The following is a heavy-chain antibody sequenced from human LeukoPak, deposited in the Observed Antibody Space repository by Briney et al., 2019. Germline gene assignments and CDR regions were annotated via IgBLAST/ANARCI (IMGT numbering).Heavy chain of an antibody. CDR3: GRVQGEQQLGRYYFDY. CDR1: GFSFSSYS. J-gene: IGHJ4*02. D-gene: IGHD6-13*01. Sequence: GGSLRLSRAASGFSFSSYSMNWVLQPPGKGLEWVSSISSSSYIYYADSVKGRFTSSRDDAKNSLYLQKNSLRAEDTAVYYCGRVQGEQQLGRYYFDYWGQGTLVTVSS. V-gene: IGHV3-21*01. CDR2: ISSSSYI.